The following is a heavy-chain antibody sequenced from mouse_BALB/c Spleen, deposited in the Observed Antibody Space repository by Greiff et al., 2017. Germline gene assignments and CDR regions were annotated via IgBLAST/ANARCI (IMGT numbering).Heavy chain of an antibody. CDR1: GFTFSSFG. J-gene: IGHJ3*01. CDR3: ERGGDY. Sequence: EVHLVESGGGLVQPGGSRKLSCAASGFTFSSFGMHWVRPAPEKGLEWVAYISSGSSTIYYADTVKGRFTITRDKPKNTLFLQMTSVRCEDTARYYGERGGDYWGQGTMGTVSA. V-gene: IGHV5-17*02. CDR2: ISSGSSTI.